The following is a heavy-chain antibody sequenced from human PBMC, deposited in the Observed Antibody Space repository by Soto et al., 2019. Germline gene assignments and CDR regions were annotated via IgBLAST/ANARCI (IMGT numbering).Heavy chain of an antibody. CDR2: IHYSGST. J-gene: IGHJ4*02. Sequence: QVQLQESGPGLVKPSQTLSLTCSVSGGSITSTTYYWSWIRQHPEKGLEWIGYIHYSGSTYYNPSLKGRVTISLDTSKNKFSLKLNSVTAADTAVYYCGRGGLRSGERYYFDYWGQGTLVTVSS. CDR1: GGSITSTTYY. V-gene: IGHV4-31*03. D-gene: IGHD3-10*01. CDR3: GRGGLRSGERYYFDY.